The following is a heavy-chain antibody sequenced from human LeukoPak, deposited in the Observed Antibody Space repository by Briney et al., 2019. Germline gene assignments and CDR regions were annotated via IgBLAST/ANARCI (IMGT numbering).Heavy chain of an antibody. J-gene: IGHJ4*02. D-gene: IGHD5-24*01. CDR2: IYSGGST. Sequence: GGSLRLSCAASGFTVSSNYMSWVRQAPGKGLEWVSVIYSGGSTYYADSVKGRFTISRDNAKNSLYLQMNSLRAEDTALYYCAKGYRKGRWLPLDYWGQGTLVTVSS. CDR1: GFTVSSNY. CDR3: AKGYRKGRWLPLDY. V-gene: IGHV3-53*05.